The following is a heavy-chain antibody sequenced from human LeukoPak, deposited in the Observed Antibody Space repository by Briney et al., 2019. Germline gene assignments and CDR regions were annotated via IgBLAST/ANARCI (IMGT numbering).Heavy chain of an antibody. CDR1: GFTFTSYY. D-gene: IGHD6-19*01. CDR3: ARDLAVAGRRKAFDI. V-gene: IGHV1-46*01. J-gene: IGHJ3*02. CDR2: INPSDGTT. Sequence: GASVKVSCKTSGFTFTSYYMHWVRQAPEHGLEWVGRINPSDGTTTYAQKFLGRVTMTRDMSTSTVYMELSSLRSEDTAVYYCARDLAVAGRRKAFDIWGQGTMVTVSS.